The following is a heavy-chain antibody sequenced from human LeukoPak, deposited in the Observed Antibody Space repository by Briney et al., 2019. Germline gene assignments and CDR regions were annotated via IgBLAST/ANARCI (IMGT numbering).Heavy chain of an antibody. J-gene: IGHJ4*02. D-gene: IGHD2-2*01. V-gene: IGHV4-34*01. CDR2: INHSGST. CDR3: ARGYHGSDYFDY. Sequence: KPSETLSLTCAVYGGSFSGYYWSWIRQPPGKGLEWIGEINHSGSTNYNPSLKSRVTISVDTSKNQFSLKLSSVTAADTAVYYCARGYHGSDYFDYWGQGTLVTVSS. CDR1: GGSFSGYY.